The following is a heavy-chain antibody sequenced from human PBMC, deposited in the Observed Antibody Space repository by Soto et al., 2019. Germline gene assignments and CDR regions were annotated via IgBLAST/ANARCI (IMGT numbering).Heavy chain of an antibody. D-gene: IGHD2-8*01. CDR1: GFSFSDYG. J-gene: IGHJ5*02. Sequence: GGSLRLSCAAAGFSFSDYGMHWVRQGPGKGLEWVAAISHGGIRKHYADSVKGRFTISRENAKNSVYLQMNSLRAGDTAVYYCARGRSNQYESSPPPKFDPWGRGTLVTVSS. CDR2: ISHGGIRK. CDR3: ARGRSNQYESSPPPKFDP. V-gene: IGHV3-30*03.